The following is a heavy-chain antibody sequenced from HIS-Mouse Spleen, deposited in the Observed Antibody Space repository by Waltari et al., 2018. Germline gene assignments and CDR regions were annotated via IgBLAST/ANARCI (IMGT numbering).Heavy chain of an antibody. V-gene: IGHV3-30-3*01. D-gene: IGHD6-19*01. CDR1: GFTFSSYA. CDR2: ISDEGSNK. J-gene: IGHJ4*02. CDR3: ARASVVGSGHFDY. Sequence: QVQLVESGGGVVQPGRSLRLSCAASGFTFSSYAIPWVRQAPGKGLEWVAVISDEGSNKYYADSVKGRFTISRDNSKNTLYLQMNSLRAEDTAVYYCARASVVGSGHFDYWGQGTLVTVSS.